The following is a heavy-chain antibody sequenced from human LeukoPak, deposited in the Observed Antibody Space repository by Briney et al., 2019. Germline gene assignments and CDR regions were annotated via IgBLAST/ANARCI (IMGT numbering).Heavy chain of an antibody. CDR2: IYYSGHT. D-gene: IGHD1-7*01. CDR3: ARLTITGTGRGYMYV. CDR1: GGSINSDIYS. V-gene: IGHV4-39*01. J-gene: IGHJ6*03. Sequence: SETLSLTCTVCGGSINSDIYSWGWIRQPPGKGLEWIGTIYYSGHTYYNPSLDSRVTISVDTSKNQFSLKLSSVTAADTAVYYCARLTITGTGRGYMYVWGKGTTVTVSS.